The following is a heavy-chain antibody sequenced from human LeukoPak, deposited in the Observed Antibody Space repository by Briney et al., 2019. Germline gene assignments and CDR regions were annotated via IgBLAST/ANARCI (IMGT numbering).Heavy chain of an antibody. Sequence: ASVKVSCKASGYSFTGHYMHWVRQAPGQGLEWMGWINPNSGGTNYAQKFQGRVTMTRDTSISTAYMELSRLRSDDTAVYYCARVPPYNWNDGRRFDPWGQGTLVTVSS. CDR1: GYSFTGHY. CDR3: ARVPPYNWNDGRRFDP. J-gene: IGHJ5*02. CDR2: INPNSGGT. V-gene: IGHV1-2*02. D-gene: IGHD1-20*01.